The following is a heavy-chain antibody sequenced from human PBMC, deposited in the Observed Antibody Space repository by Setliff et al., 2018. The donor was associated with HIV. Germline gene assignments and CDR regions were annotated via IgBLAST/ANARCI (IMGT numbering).Heavy chain of an antibody. CDR1: GVSISSGSYY. CDR3: ARHRDPSGSRWIFYYYYMDL. CDR2: IYTSGST. Sequence: KPSETLSLTCTVSGVSISSGSYYWSWIRQPAGKGLEWIGHIYTSGSTNYNPSLKSRVTISVDTSRNQFSLKLSSVTAADTGVYYCARHRDPSGSRWIFYYYYMDLWGAGTTVTVSS. D-gene: IGHD6-13*01. V-gene: IGHV4-61*09. J-gene: IGHJ6*03.